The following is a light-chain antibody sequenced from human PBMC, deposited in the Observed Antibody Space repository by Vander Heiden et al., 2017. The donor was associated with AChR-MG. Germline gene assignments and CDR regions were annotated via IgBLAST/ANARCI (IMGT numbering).Light chain of an antibody. Sequence: EIVLTQSPATLSLSPGERATLSCTASQSVSSYLAWYQQKPGQAPRLLIYDASNRATGIPARFSGSGSGTDFTLTISSLEPEDFAVYYGQQRSNWPPVTFGAGTKVDIK. V-gene: IGKV3-11*01. CDR3: QQRSNWPPVT. J-gene: IGKJ3*01. CDR1: QSVSSY. CDR2: DAS.